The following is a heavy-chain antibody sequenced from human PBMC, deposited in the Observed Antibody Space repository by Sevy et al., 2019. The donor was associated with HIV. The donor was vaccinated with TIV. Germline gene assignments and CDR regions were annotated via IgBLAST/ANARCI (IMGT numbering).Heavy chain of an antibody. Sequence: GGSLRLSCAASGFTFSSYAMSWVRQAPGKGLEWVSAISGSGGSTYYADSVKGRFTISRDNSKNTLYLQMNSLGAEDTAVYYCAKVWGAGYCSSTSCYGSGVDYWGQGTLVTVSS. CDR1: GFTFSSYA. D-gene: IGHD2-2*01. CDR3: AKVWGAGYCSSTSCYGSGVDY. J-gene: IGHJ4*02. V-gene: IGHV3-23*01. CDR2: ISGSGGST.